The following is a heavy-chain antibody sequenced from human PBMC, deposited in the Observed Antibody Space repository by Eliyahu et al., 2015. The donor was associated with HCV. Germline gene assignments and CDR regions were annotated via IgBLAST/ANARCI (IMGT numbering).Heavy chain of an antibody. CDR1: GGSISSGSYY. V-gene: IGHV4-61*02. Sequence: QVQLQESGPGLVKPSQTLSLTCTVSGGSISSGSYYWSWIRQPAGKGLEWIGRIYTSGSTNYNPSLKSRVTISVDTSKNQFSLKLSSVTAADTAVYYCARGKVLLWFGEFPDAFDIWGQGTMVTVSS. CDR2: IYTSGST. CDR3: ARGKVLLWFGEFPDAFDI. D-gene: IGHD3-10*01. J-gene: IGHJ3*02.